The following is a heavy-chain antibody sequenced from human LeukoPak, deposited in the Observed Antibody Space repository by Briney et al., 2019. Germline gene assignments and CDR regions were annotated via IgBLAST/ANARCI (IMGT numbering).Heavy chain of an antibody. J-gene: IGHJ4*02. CDR2: INHSGCT. D-gene: IGHD6-13*01. CDR3: AREWGALAAAGNRLFDY. CDR1: GGSFSGFY. Sequence: SETLSLTCAVYGGSFSGFYWSWIRQPPGKGLEWIGEINHSGCTNYHPSLKSRVNISVDTSKNQFSLKLSSVTAAYTAVYYCAREWGALAAAGNRLFDYWGQGTLVTVSS. V-gene: IGHV4-34*01.